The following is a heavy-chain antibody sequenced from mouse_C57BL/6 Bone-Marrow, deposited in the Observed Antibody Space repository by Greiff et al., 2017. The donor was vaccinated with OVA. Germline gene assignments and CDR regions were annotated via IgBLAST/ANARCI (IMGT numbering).Heavy chain of an antibody. J-gene: IGHJ2*01. D-gene: IGHD1-1*01. Sequence: QVHVKQSGAELARPGASVKLSCKASGYTFTSYGISWVKQRTGQGLEWIGEIYPRSGNTYYNEKFKGKATLTADKSSSTAYMELRSLTSEDSAVYFCARWYYYGSLDCWGQGTTLTVSS. CDR1: GYTFTSYG. CDR3: ARWYYYGSLDC. V-gene: IGHV1-81*01. CDR2: IYPRSGNT.